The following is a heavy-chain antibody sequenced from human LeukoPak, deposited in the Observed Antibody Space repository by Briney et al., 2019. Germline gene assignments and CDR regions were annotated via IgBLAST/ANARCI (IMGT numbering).Heavy chain of an antibody. CDR1: GSSVNSHQY. CDR3: AMLRLGELSWLANAYDI. CDR2: VHQTGSP. V-gene: IGHV4-38-2*01. J-gene: IGHJ3*02. D-gene: IGHD3-16*02. Sequence: PSETLSLTCDVSGSSVNSHQYWGWMRHSPGAGLEWIGSVHQTGSPYYNPSLGSRVSLSIDSTKNSFSLRLTSVTAADTAVYYCAMLRLGELSWLANAYDIWGQGTMVIVSS.